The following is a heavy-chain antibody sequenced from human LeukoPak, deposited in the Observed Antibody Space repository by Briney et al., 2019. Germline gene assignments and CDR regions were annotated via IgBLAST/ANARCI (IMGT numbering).Heavy chain of an antibody. CDR1: GGSLSSNTYY. CDR3: ARHYYDTSGYYPWYFDY. V-gene: IGHV4-39*01. CDR2: MYYSGSI. Sequence: SETLSLTCTVSGGSLSSNTYYWGWIRQAPGKGLEWIGSMYYSGSIYCNQSLKSRVTISVDTSKNQFSLKLTSVTAADTAVYYCARHYYDTSGYYPWYFDYWGQGTLVTVSS. J-gene: IGHJ4*02. D-gene: IGHD3-22*01.